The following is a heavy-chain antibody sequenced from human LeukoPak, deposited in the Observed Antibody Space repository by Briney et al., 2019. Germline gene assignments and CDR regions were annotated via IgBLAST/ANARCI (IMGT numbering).Heavy chain of an antibody. V-gene: IGHV3-30*18. J-gene: IGHJ5*02. D-gene: IGHD1-26*01. Sequence: GGSLRLSCAASNFTFDAFGIHWVRQAPGKGLEWVAVISNDGSNKYSADSVKGRFTISRDNSKSTLYLQMNGLRTEDTAVYYCAKSSGVTHQRGWFDPWGQGTLVTVSS. CDR2: ISNDGSNK. CDR1: NFTFDAFG. CDR3: AKSSGVTHQRGWFDP.